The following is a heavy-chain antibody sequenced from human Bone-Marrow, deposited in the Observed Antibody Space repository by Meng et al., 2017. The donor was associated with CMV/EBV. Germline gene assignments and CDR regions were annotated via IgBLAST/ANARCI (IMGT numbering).Heavy chain of an antibody. Sequence: GSLRLSCTVSGGSVSSGSYYWSWIRQPPGKGLEWIGYIYYSGSTNYNPSLKSRVTISVDMSKNQFSLKLSSVTAADTAVYYCARDWAPYCSSTSCYAFYYGMDVWGQGTTVTVYS. CDR2: IYYSGST. CDR1: GGSVSSGSYY. CDR3: ARDWAPYCSSTSCYAFYYGMDV. V-gene: IGHV4-61*01. J-gene: IGHJ6*01. D-gene: IGHD2-2*01.